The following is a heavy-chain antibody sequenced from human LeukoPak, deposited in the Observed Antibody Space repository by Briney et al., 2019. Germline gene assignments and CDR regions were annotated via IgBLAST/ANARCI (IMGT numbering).Heavy chain of an antibody. CDR2: ISSSSSTI. CDR1: GFTFSSYS. J-gene: IGHJ4*02. V-gene: IGHV3-48*01. Sequence: PGGSLRLSCAASGFTFSSYSMNWVRQAPGKGLEWVSYISSSSSTIYYADSVKGRFTISRDNSKNTLYLQMNSLRAEDTAVYYCAKAATELGLDFDYWGQGTLVTVS. CDR3: AKAATELGLDFDY. D-gene: IGHD1-7*01.